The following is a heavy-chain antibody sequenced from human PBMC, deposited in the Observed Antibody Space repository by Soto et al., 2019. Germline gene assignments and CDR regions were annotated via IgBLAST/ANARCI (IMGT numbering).Heavy chain of an antibody. CDR3: AREAGPRWCHY. CDR1: GYTFTGYY. Sequence: ASVKVSCKASGYTFTGYYMHWVRQAPGQGLESMGWINPNSGGTNYAQKFQGRVTMTRDTSISTAYMGLSRLRSDDTAVYYCAREAGPRWCHYWGQGTLVTVSS. D-gene: IGHD2-8*02. J-gene: IGHJ4*02. V-gene: IGHV1-2*02. CDR2: INPNSGGT.